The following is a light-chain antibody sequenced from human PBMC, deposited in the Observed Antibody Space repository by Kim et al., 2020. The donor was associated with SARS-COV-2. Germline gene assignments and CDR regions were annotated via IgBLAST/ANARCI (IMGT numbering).Light chain of an antibody. CDR3: QQSNNFPIT. J-gene: IGKJ5*01. CDR1: QGVASW. CDR2: AAS. V-gene: IGKV1-12*01. Sequence: DVQMTQSPSSVSASVGDRVTITCRASQGVASWLAWYQQKPGKAPKLLIYAASGLQSGVPSRFSGSGFGREFTLTISSLQPEDFATYYCQQSNNFPITFGQGTRLEI.